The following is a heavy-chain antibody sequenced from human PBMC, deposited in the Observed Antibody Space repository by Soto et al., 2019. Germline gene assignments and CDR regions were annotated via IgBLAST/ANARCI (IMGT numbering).Heavy chain of an antibody. CDR2: IIPIFGTA. V-gene: IGHV1-69*13. CDR3: EGALTIFGVAIRPLYGMDV. D-gene: IGHD3-3*01. Sequence: SVKVSCKASGGTFSSYAISWVRQAPGQGLEWMGGIIPIFGTANYAQKFQGRVTITADESTSTAYMELSSLRSEDTAVHYCEGALTIFGVAIRPLYGMDVWGQGTTVTVSS. J-gene: IGHJ6*02. CDR1: GGTFSSYA.